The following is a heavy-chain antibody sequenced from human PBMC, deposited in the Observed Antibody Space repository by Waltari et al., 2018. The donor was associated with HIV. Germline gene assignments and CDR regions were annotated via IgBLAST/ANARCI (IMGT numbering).Heavy chain of an antibody. CDR1: GYSFTSYW. D-gene: IGHD2-8*01. CDR3: ASPQWANGAFDY. CDR2: FDPGDSYT. Sequence: EVQLVQSGAEVKKPGESLRISCKGSGYSFTSYWISWVRQMPGKGLEWMWRFDPGDSYTNYSPSFQGHVTISADKSISTAYLQWSSLKASDTAMYYCASPQWANGAFDYWGQGTLVTVSS. J-gene: IGHJ4*02. V-gene: IGHV5-10-1*01.